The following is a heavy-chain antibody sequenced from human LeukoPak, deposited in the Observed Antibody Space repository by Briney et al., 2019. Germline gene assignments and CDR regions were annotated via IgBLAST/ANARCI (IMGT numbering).Heavy chain of an antibody. CDR3: ATVNYYYYYMDV. Sequence: SVKVSCKASGGTFSSYAISWVRQAPGQGLEWIGEIIPIFGTANYAQKFQGRVTITADKSTSTAYMELSSLRSEDTAVYYCATVNYYYYYMDVWGKGTTVTVSS. J-gene: IGHJ6*03. CDR2: IIPIFGTA. CDR1: GGTFSSYA. V-gene: IGHV1-69*06.